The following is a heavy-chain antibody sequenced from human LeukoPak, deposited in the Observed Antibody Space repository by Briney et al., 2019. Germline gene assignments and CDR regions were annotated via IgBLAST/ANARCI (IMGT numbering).Heavy chain of an antibody. J-gene: IGHJ4*02. CDR1: GGSFSGYY. V-gene: IGHV4-34*01. CDR3: ARAKGGLFPDFDY. Sequence: SETLSLTCAVYGGSFSGYYWSWIRQPPGKGLEWIGEINHSGSKNSNPSLKSRVTISVDTSKNQLSLKLNSVTAADAAVYYCARAKGGLFPDFDYWGQGTRVTASS. CDR2: INHSGSK. D-gene: IGHD3-22*01.